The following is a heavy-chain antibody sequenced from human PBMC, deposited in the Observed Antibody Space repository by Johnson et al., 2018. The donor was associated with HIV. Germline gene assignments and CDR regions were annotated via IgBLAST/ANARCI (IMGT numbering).Heavy chain of an antibody. V-gene: IGHV3-30-3*01. CDR2: ISYDGSNK. CDR1: GFTFSRYD. J-gene: IGHJ3*02. D-gene: IGHD6-25*01. Sequence: QVQLVESGGGVVQPGRSLRLSCAASGFTFSRYDMHWVRQAPGKGLEWVAFISYDGSNKYYADPVKGRFTISRDNTTNTLYLQMNSLRAEDTAVYYCARGFIAPELGDAFDIWGQGTMVTVSS. CDR3: ARGFIAPELGDAFDI.